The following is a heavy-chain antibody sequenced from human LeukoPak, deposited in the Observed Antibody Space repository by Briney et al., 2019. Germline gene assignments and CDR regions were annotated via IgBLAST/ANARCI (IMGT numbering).Heavy chain of an antibody. CDR3: ARHDGPWGY. D-gene: IGHD7-27*01. V-gene: IGHV4-39*01. J-gene: IGHJ4*02. CDR1: GGSISSSSYY. CDR2: IYYSGST. Sequence: PSETLSLTCTVSGGSISSSSYYWGWIRQPPGQGLEWIGSIYYSGSTYYNPSLKSRVTISVDTSKNQFSLKLSSVTAADTAVYHCARHDGPWGYWGQGTLVTVSS.